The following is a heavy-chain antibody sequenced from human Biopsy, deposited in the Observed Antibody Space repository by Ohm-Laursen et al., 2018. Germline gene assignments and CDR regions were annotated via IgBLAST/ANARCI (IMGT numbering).Heavy chain of an antibody. Sequence: PSGTLSLTCAVSGYSIKCGYYWRWIPQPPGEWLARIGNIYHSGRNSYTLSLKGRFTISIAKAKYQLSLKLHGVTDADTAVYYCARLEWRDNCFDFWGQGRLVTVSS. D-gene: IGHD3-3*01. CDR2: IYHSGRN. CDR1: GYSIKCGYY. V-gene: IGHV4-38-2*01. CDR3: ARLEWRDNCFDF. J-gene: IGHJ4*02.